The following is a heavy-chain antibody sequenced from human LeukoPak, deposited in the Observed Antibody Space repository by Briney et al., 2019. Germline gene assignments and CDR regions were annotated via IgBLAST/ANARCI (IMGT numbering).Heavy chain of an antibody. J-gene: IGHJ4*02. CDR2: INSDGSIT. CDR1: GFTFSTYW. D-gene: IGHD3-3*01. V-gene: IGHV3-74*01. Sequence: AGGSLRLSCAASGFTFSTYWMHWVRQAPGKGLVWVSRINSDGSITSYADSVKGRFTISRDNAKKTLYLQMNSLRAEDTAVYYCAKDYDFWSGYFSLYFDYWGQGTLVTVSS. CDR3: AKDYDFWSGYFSLYFDY.